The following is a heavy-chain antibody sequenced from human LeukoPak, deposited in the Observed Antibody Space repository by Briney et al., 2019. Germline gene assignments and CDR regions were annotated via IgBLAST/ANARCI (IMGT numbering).Heavy chain of an antibody. Sequence: ASVKVSCKASGYPVNSFYTHWVRQAPGQGLEWVGIIYPSGGSASFTQKFQGRVTMTRDTSTSTFYMELSSLRSEDTAVYFCARERPSSYYLDYWGQGTLVTVSS. V-gene: IGHV1-46*02. CDR2: IYPSGGSA. CDR1: GYPVNSFY. J-gene: IGHJ4*02. CDR3: ARERPSSYYLDY.